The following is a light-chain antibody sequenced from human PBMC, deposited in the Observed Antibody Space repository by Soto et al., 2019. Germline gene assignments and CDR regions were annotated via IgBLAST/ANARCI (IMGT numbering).Light chain of an antibody. CDR1: QSVSSTY. J-gene: IGKJ1*01. CDR3: RHYINSQWT. V-gene: IGKV3-20*01. Sequence: EIVLTQSPGTLSLSPGERATLSCRPSQSVSSTYLDWYQQKPGQAPRLLIYAASSRATGIPDRFSRGASATDFTLTISRLEPEDFAVYYCRHYINSQWTFGQGTKVEIK. CDR2: AAS.